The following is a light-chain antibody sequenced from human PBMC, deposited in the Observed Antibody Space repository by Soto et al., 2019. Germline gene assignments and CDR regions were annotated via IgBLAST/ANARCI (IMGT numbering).Light chain of an antibody. CDR3: QQYGSSGT. Sequence: EIVMTQSPATLSVSAGERATLSCRASQSVISDLACYQQKPGQAPRLLIYGASNRATGIPDRFSGSVSGTDFTLTISRLEREEFAVYYCQQYGSSGTFGQGTKVDIK. CDR2: GAS. V-gene: IGKV3-20*01. J-gene: IGKJ1*01. CDR1: QSVISD.